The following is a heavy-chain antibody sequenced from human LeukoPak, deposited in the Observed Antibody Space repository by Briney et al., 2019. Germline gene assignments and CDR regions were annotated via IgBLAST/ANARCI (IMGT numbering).Heavy chain of an antibody. CDR1: GGSINSATYY. J-gene: IGHJ4*02. V-gene: IGHV4-61*02. CDR3: ASNGESRLVEY. D-gene: IGHD3-9*01. Sequence: PSETLSLTCTVSGGSINSATYYWTWIRQPAGKGLEWIGRIYTSGSTNYNPSLKSRVTISVDTSKNQFSLKLSSVTAADTAVYYCASNGESRLVEYWGQGTLVTVSS. CDR2: IYTSGST.